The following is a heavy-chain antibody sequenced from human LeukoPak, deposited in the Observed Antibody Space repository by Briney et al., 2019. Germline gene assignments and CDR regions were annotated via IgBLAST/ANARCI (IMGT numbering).Heavy chain of an antibody. V-gene: IGHV4-59*12. CDR2: IYYSGST. CDR3: ARGRSGSWAAAGSHPLDY. J-gene: IGHJ4*02. D-gene: IGHD6-13*01. CDR1: GGSISSYY. Sequence: PSETLSPTCTVSGGSISSYYWSWIRQPPGKGLEWIGYIYYSGSTNYNPSLKSRVTISVDTSKNQFSLKLSSVTAADTAVYYCARGRSGSWAAAGSHPLDYWGQGTLVTVSS.